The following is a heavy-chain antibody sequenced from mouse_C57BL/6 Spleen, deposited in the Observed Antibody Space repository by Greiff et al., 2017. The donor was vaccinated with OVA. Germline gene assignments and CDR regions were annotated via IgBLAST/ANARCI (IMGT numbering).Heavy chain of an antibody. CDR1: GYTFTSYW. V-gene: IGHV1-64*01. J-gene: IGHJ4*01. D-gene: IGHD1-1*01. Sequence: VQLQQPGAELVKPGASVKLSCKASGYTFTSYWMHWVKQRPGQGLEWIGMIHPNSGSTNYNEKFKSKATLTVDKSSSTAYMQLSSLTSEDSAVYYCARSAITTVVDYAMDYWGQGTSVTVSS. CDR3: ARSAITTVVDYAMDY. CDR2: IHPNSGST.